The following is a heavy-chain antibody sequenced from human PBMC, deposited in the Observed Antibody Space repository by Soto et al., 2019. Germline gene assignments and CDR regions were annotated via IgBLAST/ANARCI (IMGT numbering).Heavy chain of an antibody. J-gene: IGHJ4*02. V-gene: IGHV4-61*01. CDR1: GGSVSSGSYY. Sequence: SETLSLTCTVSGGSVSSGSYYWSWIRQPPGKGLEWIGYIYYSGSTNYNPSLKSRVTISVDTSKNQFSLKLSSVTAADTAVYYCARALGDIVEVPAYFAYWSQGTLVSVSS. CDR2: IYYSGST. D-gene: IGHD2-21*02. CDR3: ARALGDIVEVPAYFAY.